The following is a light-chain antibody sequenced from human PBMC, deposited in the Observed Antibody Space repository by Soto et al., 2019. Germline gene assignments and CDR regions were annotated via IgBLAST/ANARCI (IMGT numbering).Light chain of an antibody. CDR2: GAS. CDR3: QHYGNTPPSVT. CDR1: QSLSSSY. V-gene: IGKV3-20*01. J-gene: IGKJ3*01. Sequence: EIVLTQSPGTLSLSPGERATLSCRASQSLSSSYLVWYQQKPGQAPRLLIYGASSRATGIPDRFSGSGSGTDFTLTISRLEPEDFAVYYCQHYGNTPPSVTFGPGTKVHIK.